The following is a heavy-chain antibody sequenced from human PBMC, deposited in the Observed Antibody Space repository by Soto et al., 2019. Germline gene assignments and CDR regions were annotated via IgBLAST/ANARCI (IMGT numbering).Heavy chain of an antibody. CDR2: INHSGST. J-gene: IGHJ5*02. D-gene: IGHD5-12*01. CDR3: ARGYESNWFGP. CDR1: GGSFSGYY. V-gene: IGHV4-34*01. Sequence: PSETLSLTCAVYGGSFSGYYWSWIRQPPGKGLEWIGEINHSGSTNYNPSLKSRVTISVDTSKNQFSLKLSSVTAADTAVYYCARGYESNWFGPWGQGTLVTVSS.